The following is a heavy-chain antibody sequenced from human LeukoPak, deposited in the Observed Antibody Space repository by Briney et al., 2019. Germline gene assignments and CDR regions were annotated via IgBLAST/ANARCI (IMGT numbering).Heavy chain of an antibody. V-gene: IGHV1-2*02. Sequence: ASVKVSCKASGYTFKGYFIHWVRQAPGQGLEWMGWINPNSGDTHFTQKFQGRVTMTRDSSISTAYMELSRLRSDDTAVYYCARDERYDSSGYPFDYWGQGTLVTVSS. CDR3: ARDERYDSSGYPFDY. CDR1: GYTFKGYF. D-gene: IGHD3-22*01. CDR2: INPNSGDT. J-gene: IGHJ4*02.